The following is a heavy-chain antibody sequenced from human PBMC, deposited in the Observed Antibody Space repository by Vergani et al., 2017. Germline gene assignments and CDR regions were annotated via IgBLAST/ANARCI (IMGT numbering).Heavy chain of an antibody. D-gene: IGHD2-2*01. V-gene: IGHV3-33*01. CDR1: GFTFSSSG. CDR2: IWYDGSNK. CDR3: ARGAVPAAIGYYGMDV. J-gene: IGHJ6*02. Sequence: QVQLVESGGGVVQPGRSLRLSCAASGFTFSSSGMHWVRPAPGKGLEWVAVIWYDGSNKYYADSVKGRFTISRDNSKNTLYLHMNSLRAEDTAVYYCARGAVPAAIGYYGMDVWGQGTTVTVSS.